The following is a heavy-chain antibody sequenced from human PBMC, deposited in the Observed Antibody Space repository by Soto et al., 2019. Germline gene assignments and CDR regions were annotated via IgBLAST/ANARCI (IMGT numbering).Heavy chain of an antibody. Sequence: ASVKVSCKASGYTFTSYYMHWVRQAPGQGLEWMGIINPSGGSTSYAQKFQGRVTMTRDTSTSTVYMELSSLRSEDTAVYYCARDSAYSSSWYSDAFDIWGQGTMVTVSS. CDR1: GYTFTSYY. D-gene: IGHD6-13*01. J-gene: IGHJ3*02. V-gene: IGHV1-46*01. CDR3: ARDSAYSSSWYSDAFDI. CDR2: INPSGGST.